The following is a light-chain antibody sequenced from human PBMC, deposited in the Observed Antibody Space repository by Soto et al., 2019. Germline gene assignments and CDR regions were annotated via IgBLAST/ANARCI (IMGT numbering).Light chain of an antibody. Sequence: DIQMTQSPSTLSASVGDRVTITCRASQSISSWLAWYQQKPGKAPKLLIYQASILESGVPLRFTGSGFGTEFIFTISSLQPDDFATYSCQQYHIYPWTFGQGTKVEIK. J-gene: IGKJ1*01. CDR1: QSISSW. V-gene: IGKV1-5*03. CDR3: QQYHIYPWT. CDR2: QAS.